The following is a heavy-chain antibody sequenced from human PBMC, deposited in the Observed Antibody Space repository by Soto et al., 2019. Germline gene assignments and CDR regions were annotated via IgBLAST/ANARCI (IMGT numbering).Heavy chain of an antibody. J-gene: IGHJ4*02. CDR2: IWYDGSNK. CDR3: ARVPNSLGPAAPDY. CDR1: GFTFSSYG. V-gene: IGHV3-33*01. Sequence: PGGSLRLSCAASGFTFSSYGMHWVRQAPGKGLEWVAVIWYDGSNKYYADSVKGRFTISRDNSKNTLYLQMNSLRAEDTAVYYCARVPNSLGPAAPDYWGQGPLVTVSS. D-gene: IGHD2-2*01.